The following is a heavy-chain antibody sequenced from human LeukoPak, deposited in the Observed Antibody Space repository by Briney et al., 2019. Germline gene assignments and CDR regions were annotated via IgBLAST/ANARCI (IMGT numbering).Heavy chain of an antibody. CDR3: TRGLTIAGTAS. CDR2: ISHSGST. V-gene: IGHV4-39*01. D-gene: IGHD6-13*01. J-gene: IGHJ5*02. CDR1: GGSTCSSGYF. Sequence: SETLSLTCTVSGGSTCSSGYFWGWVREPPGKGLDWIGCISHSGSTNYNPSLKSRVTISVDASKNQFSLKLTSVTAADTAVYYCTRGLTIAGTASWGQGTLVTVSS.